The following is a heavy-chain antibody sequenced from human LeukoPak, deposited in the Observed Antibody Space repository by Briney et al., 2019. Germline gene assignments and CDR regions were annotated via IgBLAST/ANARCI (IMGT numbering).Heavy chain of an antibody. CDR3: ARSKSAPYCGGDCPYYYMDV. D-gene: IGHD2-21*02. V-gene: IGHV1-69*06. Sequence: SVKVSCKASGGTFSSYAISWVRQAPGQGLEWMGGIIPIFGTANYAQKFQGRVTITADKSTSTAYMELSSLRSEDTAVYYCARSKSAPYCGGDCPYYYMDVWGKGTTVTVSS. CDR1: GGTFSSYA. J-gene: IGHJ6*03. CDR2: IIPIFGTA.